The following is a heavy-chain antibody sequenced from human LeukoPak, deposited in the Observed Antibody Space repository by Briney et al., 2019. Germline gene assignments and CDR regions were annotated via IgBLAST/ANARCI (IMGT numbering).Heavy chain of an antibody. J-gene: IGHJ4*02. Sequence: SMKVSSKASAGIFSSYAISWVRQAPGQGLEWMGRIIPILGIANYAQKFQGRVTITADKSTSTAYMELSSLRSADTAEYYCARDCSGGSCYDYWGQGTLVTVSS. D-gene: IGHD2-15*01. CDR2: IIPILGIA. CDR1: AGIFSSYA. V-gene: IGHV1-69*04. CDR3: ARDCSGGSCYDY.